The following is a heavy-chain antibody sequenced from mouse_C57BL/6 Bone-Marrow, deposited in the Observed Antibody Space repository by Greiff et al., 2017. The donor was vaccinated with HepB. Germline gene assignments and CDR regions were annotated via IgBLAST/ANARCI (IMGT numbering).Heavy chain of an antibody. D-gene: IGHD2-3*01. CDR1: GYSFTSYY. J-gene: IGHJ2*01. Sequence: VQRVESGPELVKPGASVKISCKASGYSFTSYYIHWVKQRPGQGLEWIGWIYPGSGNTKYNEKFKGKATLTADTSSSTAYMQLSSLTSEDSAVYYCAREGGYYDYWGQGTTLTVSS. V-gene: IGHV1-66*01. CDR2: IYPGSGNT. CDR3: AREGGYYDY.